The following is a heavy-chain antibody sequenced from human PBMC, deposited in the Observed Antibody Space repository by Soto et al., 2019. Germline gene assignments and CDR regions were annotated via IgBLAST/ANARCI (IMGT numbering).Heavy chain of an antibody. J-gene: IGHJ6*03. D-gene: IGHD2-2*01. CDR1: AGSISSYY. V-gene: IGHV4-59*01. CDR2: ISYSGST. Sequence: EVMSVTYRISAGSISSYYVNCVSQNRGKGLEWIGFISYSGSTNYNPALTSRVTISVDTSKDQISLRLNSVTAADTAVYYCARVQSTSWGYYYSLDVWCTAPTVTV. CDR3: ARVQSTSWGYYYSLDV.